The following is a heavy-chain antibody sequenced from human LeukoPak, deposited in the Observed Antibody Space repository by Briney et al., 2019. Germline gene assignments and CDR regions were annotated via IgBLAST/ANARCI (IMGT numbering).Heavy chain of an antibody. V-gene: IGHV3-74*01. Sequence: PGGSLRLSCAASGFTFKLYWMHWVRHVPGKGPVWVARINDDGSDTVYADSVKGRFTISRDNAKNSLYLQMNSLRAEDTAVYYCATSSGPPYYWGQGTLVTVSS. J-gene: IGHJ4*02. CDR2: INDDGSDT. CDR3: ATSSGPPYY. D-gene: IGHD3-22*01. CDR1: GFTFKLYW.